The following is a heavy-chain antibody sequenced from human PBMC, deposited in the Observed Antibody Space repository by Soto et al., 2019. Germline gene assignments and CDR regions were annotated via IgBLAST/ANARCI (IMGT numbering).Heavy chain of an antibody. CDR2: ISGSGGST. CDR1: GFTFSSYA. D-gene: IGHD3-10*01. V-gene: IGHV3-23*01. J-gene: IGHJ4*02. CDR3: AKDKPRLLWFGEGYFDY. Sequence: GGSLRLSCAASGFTFSSYAMSWVRQAPGKGLEWVSAISGSGGSTYYADSVKGRFTISRDNSKNTLYLQMNSLRAEDTAVYYCAKDKPRLLWFGEGYFDYWGQGTLVTVSS.